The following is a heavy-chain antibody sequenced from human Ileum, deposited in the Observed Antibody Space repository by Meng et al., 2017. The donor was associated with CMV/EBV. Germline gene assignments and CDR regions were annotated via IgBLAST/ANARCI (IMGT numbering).Heavy chain of an antibody. D-gene: IGHD6-13*01. CDR3: ARRGRYSSSWYSGRGGHHDY. J-gene: IGHJ4*02. CDR1: GGSFSGYY. V-gene: IGHV4-34*01. Sequence: SETLSLTCAVYGGSFSGYYWSWIRQPPGKGREWIGEINHSGSTNYNPSLKSRVTISVDTSKNQFSLKLSSVTAADTAVYYCARRGRYSSSWYSGRGGHHDYWGQGTLVTVSS. CDR2: INHSGST.